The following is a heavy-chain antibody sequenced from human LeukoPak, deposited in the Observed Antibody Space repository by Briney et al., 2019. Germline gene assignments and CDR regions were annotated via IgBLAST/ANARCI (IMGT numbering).Heavy chain of an antibody. CDR2: FYSGGNT. D-gene: IGHD1-26*01. CDR3: ARSPAGNFDY. J-gene: IGHJ4*02. Sequence: PGGSLRLSCAASGFTFSSYSMNWVRQAPGKGLEWVSIFYSGGNTYYADSVKGRFTISRDNSKNTLYLQMNSLRVEDTAVYYCARSPAGNFDYWGQGTLVTVSS. CDR1: GFTFSSYS. V-gene: IGHV3-66*01.